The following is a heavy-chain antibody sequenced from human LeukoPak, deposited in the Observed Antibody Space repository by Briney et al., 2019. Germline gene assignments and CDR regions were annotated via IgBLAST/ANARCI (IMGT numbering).Heavy chain of an antibody. CDR2: IYPGDSDT. D-gene: IGHD3-9*01. J-gene: IGHJ4*02. Sequence: GESLKISCKGSGYSFTSYWIGWVRQMPGKGLEWMGIIYPGDSDTRYSPSFQGQVTISADKSISTAYLQWSSLKASDTAMYYCARRRGVGLRYFDWTIDYWGQGTLVTVSS. CDR1: GYSFTSYW. V-gene: IGHV5-51*01. CDR3: ARRRGVGLRYFDWTIDY.